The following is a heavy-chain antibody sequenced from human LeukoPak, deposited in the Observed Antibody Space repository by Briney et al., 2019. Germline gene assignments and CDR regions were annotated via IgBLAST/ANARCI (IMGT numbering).Heavy chain of an antibody. CDR2: ISGSGGST. V-gene: IGHV3-23*01. D-gene: IGHD4-17*01. J-gene: IGHJ4*02. CDR3: AKVDYGDYGAYFDY. Sequence: GGSLRLSCAASGFTFSIYAMSWARQAPGKGLEWVSHISGSGGSTYYADSVKGRFTISRDNSKNTLYLQMNSLRAEDTAIYYCAKVDYGDYGAYFDYWGQGTLVTVSS. CDR1: GFTFSIYA.